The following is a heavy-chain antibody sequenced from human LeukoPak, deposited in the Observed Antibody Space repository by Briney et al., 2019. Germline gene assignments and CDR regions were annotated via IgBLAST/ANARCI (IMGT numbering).Heavy chain of an antibody. V-gene: IGHV3-7*01. D-gene: IGHD2-21*02. Sequence: GDSLRLSCAASGFTFTKYWMTWVRQAPGKGLEWVGNIKQDGSDKNYMDSVKGRFTISRDNAKNTLYLQMGSLRAEDTAVYYCARVYCGGDCYLLDGDYWGQGALVTVSS. J-gene: IGHJ4*02. CDR3: ARVYCGGDCYLLDGDY. CDR2: IKQDGSDK. CDR1: GFTFTKYW.